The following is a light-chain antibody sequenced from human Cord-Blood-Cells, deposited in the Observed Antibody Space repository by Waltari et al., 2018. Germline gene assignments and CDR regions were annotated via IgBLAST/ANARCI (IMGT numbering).Light chain of an antibody. CDR1: SSDVGGYNY. CDR2: DVS. Sequence: QSALTQPRSVSGSPGQSVTISCTGTSSDVGGYNYVSWYQQHPGKAPQLMIYDVSKRPSGVPDRFSGSKSGNTASLTISGLQAEDEADYYCCSYAGSYFLFGGGTKLTVL. CDR3: CSYAGSYFL. V-gene: IGLV2-11*01. J-gene: IGLJ2*01.